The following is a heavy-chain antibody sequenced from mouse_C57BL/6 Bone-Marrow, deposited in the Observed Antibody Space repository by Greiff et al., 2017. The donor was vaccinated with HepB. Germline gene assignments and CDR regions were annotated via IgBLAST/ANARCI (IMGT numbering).Heavy chain of an antibody. V-gene: IGHV5-6*02. CDR3: ARRRGWYFDD. D-gene: IGHD1-1*02. CDR1: GFTFSSYG. CDR2: ISSGGSYT. Sequence: EVMLVESGGDLVKPGGSLKLSCAASGFTFSSYGMSWVRQTPDKRLEWVATISSGGSYTYYPDSVKGRVTITRDNAKNTLYLQMGSLKSEDTAMYYYARRRGWYFDDWGQGTTLTVSS. J-gene: IGHJ2*01.